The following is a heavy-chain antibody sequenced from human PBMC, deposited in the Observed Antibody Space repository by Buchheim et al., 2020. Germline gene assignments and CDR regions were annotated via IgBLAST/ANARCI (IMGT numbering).Heavy chain of an antibody. CDR1: GFTFSDYY. V-gene: IGHV3-11*04. D-gene: IGHD2-2*01. J-gene: IGHJ4*02. CDR3: ARDSIVPAAITPLIAAADSFDY. Sequence: QVQLVESGGGLVKPGGSLRLSCAPSGFTFSDYYMSWIRQAPGQGLEWVSYISSSGTTIHYADSVKGRFTISRDNAKNSLYLQMNSLRAEDTAVYYCARDSIVPAAITPLIAAADSFDYWGQGTL. CDR2: ISSSGTTI.